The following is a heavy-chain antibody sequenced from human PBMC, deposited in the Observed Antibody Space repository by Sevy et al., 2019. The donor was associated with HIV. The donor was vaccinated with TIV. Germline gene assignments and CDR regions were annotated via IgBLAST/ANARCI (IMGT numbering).Heavy chain of an antibody. J-gene: IGHJ4*02. Sequence: GGSLRLSCAASGFTFSNFAMNWVRQAPGKGLEWVSAISGSGETTYYADSVKGRFTISRDNSKNTLYLQMNSLRAEDTAVYYCAKDRTLFALLYFDYWGQGTLVTVSS. CDR2: ISGSGETT. V-gene: IGHV3-23*01. CDR1: GFTFSNFA. CDR3: AKDRTLFALLYFDY. D-gene: IGHD3-3*01.